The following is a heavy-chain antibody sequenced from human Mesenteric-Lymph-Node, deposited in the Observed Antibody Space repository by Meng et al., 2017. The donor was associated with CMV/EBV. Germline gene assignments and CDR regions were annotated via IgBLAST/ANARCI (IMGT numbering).Heavy chain of an antibody. J-gene: IGHJ5*02. D-gene: IGHD2-15*01. CDR3: ASLGYCSGSDCYRVS. Sequence: VSGGSLTSRTCWTWVRQSPEKGLEWIGEIYHSGTTTYIPSLTTRVTMSLDPSTNQFSLKLTSVTAADTAAYYCASLGYCSGSDCYRVSWGQGTLVTSPQ. CDR1: GGSLTSRTC. CDR2: IYHSGTT. V-gene: IGHV4-4*02.